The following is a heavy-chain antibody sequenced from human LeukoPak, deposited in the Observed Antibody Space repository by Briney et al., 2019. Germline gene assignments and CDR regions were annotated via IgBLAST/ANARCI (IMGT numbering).Heavy chain of an antibody. J-gene: IGHJ4*02. CDR2: MQQDGSEK. CDR3: ARSTGVGGWFH. D-gene: IGHD6-19*01. Sequence: GGSLRLSCAASGFTFSSYWMSWVRQAPGKGLEWVANMQQDGSEKHYVGSVKGRFTISRDNAKNSLYLQMNSLRVDDAAVYYCARSTGVGGWFHWGQGTLVTVSS. V-gene: IGHV3-7*01. CDR1: GFTFSSYW.